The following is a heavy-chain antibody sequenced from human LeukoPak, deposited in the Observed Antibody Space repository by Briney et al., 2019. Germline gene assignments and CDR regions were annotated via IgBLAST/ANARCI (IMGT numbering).Heavy chain of an antibody. CDR3: ASSVLYGGNSPEY. V-gene: IGHV1-69*01. J-gene: IGHJ4*02. CDR1: GGTFSSYA. D-gene: IGHD4-23*01. Sequence: SVKVSCKASGGTFSSYAISWVRQAPGQGLEWMGGIIPIFGTANYAQKFQGRVTITADESTSTAYMELSRLRSDDTAVYYCASSVLYGGNSPEYWGQGTLVTVSS. CDR2: IIPIFGTA.